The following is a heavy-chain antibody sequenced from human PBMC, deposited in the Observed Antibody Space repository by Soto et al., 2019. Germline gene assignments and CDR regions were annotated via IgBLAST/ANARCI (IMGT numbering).Heavy chain of an antibody. CDR1: GYTFTSYD. D-gene: IGHD2-21*02. CDR2: INPHSGDT. V-gene: IGHV1-2*02. CDR3: ATEGRGDCGTDCYLDF. J-gene: IGHJ4*02. Sequence: VQLVQSGAEVKKPGASVKVSCKASGYTFTSYDMHWVRQAPGQGLEWMGWINPHSGDTKYGQKFQGRVTMTRDRSINTVYLELTRLTSDDTAVYYWATEGRGDCGTDCYLDFWGQGTLVTVSS.